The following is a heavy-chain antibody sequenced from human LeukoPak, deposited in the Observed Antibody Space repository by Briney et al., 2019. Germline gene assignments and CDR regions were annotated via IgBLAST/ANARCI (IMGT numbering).Heavy chain of an antibody. V-gene: IGHV4-4*07. Sequence: SETLSLTCTVSGGSISSYYWSWIRQPAGKGLEWIGRIYTSGSTNYNPSLKSRVTMSVDTSKNQFSLKLSSVTAADTAVYYCARGDYGGEKSHRHSYYHMDVWGKGTTVTVSS. D-gene: IGHD4/OR15-4a*01. CDR2: IYTSGST. J-gene: IGHJ6*03. CDR1: GGSISSYY. CDR3: ARGDYGGEKSHRHSYYHMDV.